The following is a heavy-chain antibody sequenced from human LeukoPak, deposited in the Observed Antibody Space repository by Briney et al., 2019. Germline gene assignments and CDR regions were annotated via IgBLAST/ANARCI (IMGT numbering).Heavy chain of an antibody. V-gene: IGHV3-23*01. Sequence: PGGSLRLSCAASGFTFSSYAMSWVRQAPGKGGEWVSSIIGSVGSTYYADSVKGRFTISRDNSKNTLYLQMNSLRAEDTAVYYCAKDQSVYYDSSGYYYRGQGTLVTVS. CDR2: IIGSVGST. CDR1: GFTFSSYA. J-gene: IGHJ4*02. CDR3: AKDQSVYYDSSGYYY. D-gene: IGHD3-22*01.